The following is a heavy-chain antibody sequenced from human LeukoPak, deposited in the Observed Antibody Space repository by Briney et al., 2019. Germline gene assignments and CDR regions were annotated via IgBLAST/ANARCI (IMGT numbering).Heavy chain of an antibody. Sequence: PGGSLRLSCAASGFTFDDYGMHWVRQAPGKGLEWVAFIRYDGSNKYYADSVKGRFTISRDNSKNTLYLQMNSLRAEDTAVYYCANTAYCGGDCYSPFEYWGQGTLVTVSS. J-gene: IGHJ4*02. D-gene: IGHD2-21*02. CDR2: IRYDGSNK. CDR3: ANTAYCGGDCYSPFEY. CDR1: GFTFDDYG. V-gene: IGHV3-30*02.